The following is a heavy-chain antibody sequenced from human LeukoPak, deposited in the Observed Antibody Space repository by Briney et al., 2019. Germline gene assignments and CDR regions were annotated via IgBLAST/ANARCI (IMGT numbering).Heavy chain of an antibody. CDR1: GFTFSGHT. D-gene: IGHD3-3*01. V-gene: IGHV3-30-3*01. CDR2: ISYDGNEK. Sequence: PGGSLRLSCVASGFTFSGHTMNWVRQAPGKGLEWVAVISYDGNEKDYADPVKGRFTISRDNSKDTVYLQMNSLRAEDTAVYYCGGTIFGIVIDLDSGYYWGQGTLVTVSS. J-gene: IGHJ4*02. CDR3: GGTIFGIVIDLDSGYY.